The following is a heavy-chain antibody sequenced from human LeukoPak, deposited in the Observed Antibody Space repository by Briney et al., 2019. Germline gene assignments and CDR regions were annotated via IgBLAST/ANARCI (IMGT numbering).Heavy chain of an antibody. D-gene: IGHD3-22*01. V-gene: IGHV4-31*03. CDR2: IYYSGST. J-gene: IGHJ4*02. CDR3: ARQDDSSGYYRFDY. CDR1: GGSISSGAYY. Sequence: SETLSLTCTVSGGSISSGAYYWSWIRQHPGKGLEWNGYIYYSGSTYYNPSLKSRVTISVDTSKNQLALKLSSATAADTAVYYCARQDDSSGYYRFDYWGQGTLVTVSS.